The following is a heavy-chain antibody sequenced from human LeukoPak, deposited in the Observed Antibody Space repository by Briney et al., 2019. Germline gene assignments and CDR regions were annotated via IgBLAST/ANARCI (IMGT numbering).Heavy chain of an antibody. CDR1: GFTFSSYA. V-gene: IGHV3-23*01. CDR3: AKVVGDIVVVVAATGYFQH. Sequence: GGSLRLSCAASGFTFSSYAMSWVRQAPGKGLEWVSAISGSGGSTYYADSVKGRFTISRDNSKNTLYLQMNSLRAEDTAVYYCAKVVGDIVVVVAATGYFQHWGQGTLVTVSS. D-gene: IGHD2-15*01. CDR2: ISGSGGST. J-gene: IGHJ1*01.